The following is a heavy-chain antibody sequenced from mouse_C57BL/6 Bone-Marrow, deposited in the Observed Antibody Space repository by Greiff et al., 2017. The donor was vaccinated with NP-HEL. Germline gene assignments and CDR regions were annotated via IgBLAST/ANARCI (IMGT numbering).Heavy chain of an antibody. CDR1: GFTFSSYG. CDR3: ARVPVIYYDLAWFAY. V-gene: IGHV5-6*01. CDR2: ISSGGSYT. Sequence: EVQGVESGGDLVKPGGSLKLSCAASGFTFSSYGMSWVRQTPDKRLEWVATISSGGSYTYYPDSVKGRFTISRDNAKNTLYLQMSSLKSEDTAMYYGARVPVIYYDLAWFAYWGQGTLVTVSA. D-gene: IGHD2-4*01. J-gene: IGHJ3*01.